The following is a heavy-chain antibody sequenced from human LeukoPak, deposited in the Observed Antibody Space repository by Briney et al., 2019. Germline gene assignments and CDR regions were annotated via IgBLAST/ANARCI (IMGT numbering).Heavy chain of an antibody. CDR3: AKGPVSSY. J-gene: IGHJ4*02. V-gene: IGHV4-34*01. Sequence: PSETLSLTCAVYVGSFSGYYWSWIRQPPGKGLEWIGEINHSGSTNYNPSLKSRVTISVDTSKDQFSLKLSSVTAADTAVYYCAKGPVSSYWGQGTLVTVSS. CDR2: INHSGST. CDR1: VGSFSGYY.